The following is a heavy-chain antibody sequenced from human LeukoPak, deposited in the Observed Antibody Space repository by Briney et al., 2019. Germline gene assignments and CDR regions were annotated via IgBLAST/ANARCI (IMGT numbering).Heavy chain of an antibody. CDR3: AKDWSDFWSGYYSSDY. V-gene: IGHV3-30*02. D-gene: IGHD3-3*01. Sequence: GGSLRLSCAASGFTFSSYGMNWVRQAPGKGLEWVAFIRYDGSNKYYADSVKGRFTIFRDNSKNTLYLQMNSLRAEDTAVYYCAKDWSDFWSGYYSSDYWGQGALVTVSS. CDR1: GFTFSSYG. CDR2: IRYDGSNK. J-gene: IGHJ4*02.